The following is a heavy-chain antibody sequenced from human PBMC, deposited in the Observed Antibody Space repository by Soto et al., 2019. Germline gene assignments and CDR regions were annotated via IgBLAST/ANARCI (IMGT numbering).Heavy chain of an antibody. D-gene: IGHD3-10*01. J-gene: IGHJ5*02. CDR2: IYHGGTT. CDR1: GGPISSTNW. CDR3: ARDYYASGSFSNWFDP. Sequence: SETLSLTCDVSGGPISSTNWWSWVRQPPGKGLEWIGEIYHGGTTNYNPSLKSRVSISVDKSKNQFSLEVRSVTAADTAVYYCARDYYASGSFSNWFDPWGQGTLVTVSS. V-gene: IGHV4-4*02.